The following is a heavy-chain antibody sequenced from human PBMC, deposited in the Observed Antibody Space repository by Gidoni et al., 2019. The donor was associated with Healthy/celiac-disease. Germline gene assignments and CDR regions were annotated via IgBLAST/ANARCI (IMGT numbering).Heavy chain of an antibody. CDR2: LWYDGSNK. V-gene: IGHV3-33*01. J-gene: IGHJ4*02. CDR1: GFTFSSYG. Sequence: SGFTFSSYGMPWVRQAPGKGLEWVAVLWYDGSNKYYADSVKGRFTISRDNSKNTLYLQMNSLRAEDTAVYYCARAQNYALDYWGQGTLVTVSS. CDR3: ARAQNYALDY. D-gene: IGHD1-7*01.